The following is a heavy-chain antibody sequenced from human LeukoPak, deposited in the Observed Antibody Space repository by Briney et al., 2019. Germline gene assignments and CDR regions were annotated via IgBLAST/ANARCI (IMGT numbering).Heavy chain of an antibody. D-gene: IGHD4-23*01. CDR1: GFTFSSYW. CDR3: AREDDYGGKGLDY. J-gene: IGHJ4*02. V-gene: IGHV3-74*01. CDR2: INSDGSST. Sequence: GGSLRLSCAASGFTFSSYWMHWVRQAPGKGLVWVSRINSDGSSTSYADSVKGRFTISRDNAKNTLYLQMNSLRAEDTAVYYCAREDDYGGKGLDYWGQGTLVTVSS.